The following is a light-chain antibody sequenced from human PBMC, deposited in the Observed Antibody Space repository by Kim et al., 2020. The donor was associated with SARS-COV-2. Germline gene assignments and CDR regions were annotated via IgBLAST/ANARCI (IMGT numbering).Light chain of an antibody. CDR3: QQYYRIPFT. J-gene: IGKJ4*01. V-gene: IGKV4-1*01. CDR2: WAS. CDR1: QSVLSSSNNKNY. Sequence: DIVMTQSPNSLAVSLGERATFNCKSSQSVLSSSNNKNYLAWYQQKPGQSPKPLIYWASTRESGLPDRFSGSGSGTDFTLTISSLQAEDGAIYYCQQYYRIPFTIGGGTKVDIK.